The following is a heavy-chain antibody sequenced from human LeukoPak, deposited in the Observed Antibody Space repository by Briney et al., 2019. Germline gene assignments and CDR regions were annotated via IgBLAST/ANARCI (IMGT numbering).Heavy chain of an antibody. CDR2: IYHSGST. V-gene: IGHV4-38-2*01. D-gene: IGHD3-3*01. CDR1: GYSISSGYY. Sequence: SEXLSLTCAVSGYSISSGYYWGWIRQPPGKGVEWIGSIYHSGSTYYNPSLKSRVTISVDTSKNQFSLKLSSVTAADTAVYYCARQYFWSGYWAYWGQGTLVTVSS. CDR3: ARQYFWSGYWAY. J-gene: IGHJ4*02.